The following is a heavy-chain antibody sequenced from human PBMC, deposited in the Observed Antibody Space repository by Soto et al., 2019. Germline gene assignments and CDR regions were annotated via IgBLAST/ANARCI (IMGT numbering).Heavy chain of an antibody. CDR3: AREDDDDSHFDH. CDR1: GFTFSRYS. D-gene: IGHD3-16*01. V-gene: IGHV3-30*14. J-gene: IGHJ4*02. Sequence: QVQLEESGGGVVQPGRSLRLSCVASGFTFSRYSISWVRQAPGKGLEWVAFISGDGLNRYYADFVKGRFTISRDNSRNTLFLQMNTLRIEDTAVYFCAREDDDDSHFDHWGQGTRVTVSS. CDR2: ISGDGLNR.